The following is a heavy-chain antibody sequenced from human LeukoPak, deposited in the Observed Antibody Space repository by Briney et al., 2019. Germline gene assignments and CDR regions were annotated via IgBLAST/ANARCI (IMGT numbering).Heavy chain of an antibody. V-gene: IGHV1-69*13. D-gene: IGHD2-15*01. CDR2: IIPIFGTA. J-gene: IGHJ5*02. CDR1: GYTFTSYG. CDR3: ARPYCSGGSCYYSWFDP. Sequence: ASVKVSCKASGYTFTSYGISWVRQAPGQGLEWMGGIIPIFGTANYAQKFQGRVTITADESTSTAYMELSSLRSEDTAVYYCARPYCSGGSCYYSWFDPWGQGTLVTVSS.